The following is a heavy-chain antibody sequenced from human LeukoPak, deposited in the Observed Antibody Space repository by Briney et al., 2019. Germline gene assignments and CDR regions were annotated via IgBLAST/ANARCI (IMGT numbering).Heavy chain of an antibody. CDR1: GGSFSGYY. CDR3: ARGVSHGYGSGSYDY. D-gene: IGHD3-10*01. Sequence: SETLSFTCAVYGGSFSGYYWSWIRQPPGKELKWSGEINHGAITNDNPSLNSRVTITEDTANNEFSLKLSSVTAADTAVYYSARGVSHGYGSGSYDYWGQGTLVTVSS. J-gene: IGHJ4*02. CDR2: INHGAIT. V-gene: IGHV4-34*01.